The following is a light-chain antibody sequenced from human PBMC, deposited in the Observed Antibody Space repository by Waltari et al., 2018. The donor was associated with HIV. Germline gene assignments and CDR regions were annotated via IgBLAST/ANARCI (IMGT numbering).Light chain of an antibody. CDR2: EVS. V-gene: IGLV2-8*01. CDR1: SSDVGGYNY. CDR3: NSYVGSNNYI. Sequence: QSALTQPPSASGSPGQSVTISCTGTSSDVGGYNYVSWYQHHPGKATKLMIYEVSKRPSGVSDRFSGSKFGNPASLTVSGLQAEDEADYYCNSYVGSNNYIFGTGTKVTVL. J-gene: IGLJ1*01.